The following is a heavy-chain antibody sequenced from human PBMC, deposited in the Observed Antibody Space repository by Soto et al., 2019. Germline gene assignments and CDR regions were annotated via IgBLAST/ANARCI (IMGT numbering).Heavy chain of an antibody. Sequence: GGALRLSCAVSGFTLSDHFMDWVRQTPGKGLEWLGHSRNRANSYTTEYAASVKGRFTMSRDDSKNLFFLQMNSLQTDDTAVYYCVRIIDRGYSEYWGQGTLVTVSS. CDR2: SRNRANSYTT. J-gene: IGHJ4*02. V-gene: IGHV3-72*01. CDR3: VRIIDRGYSEY. D-gene: IGHD3-22*01. CDR1: GFTLSDHF.